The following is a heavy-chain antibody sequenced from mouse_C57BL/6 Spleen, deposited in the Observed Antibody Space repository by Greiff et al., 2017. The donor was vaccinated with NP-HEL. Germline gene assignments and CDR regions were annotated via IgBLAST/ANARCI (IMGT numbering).Heavy chain of an antibody. J-gene: IGHJ2*01. V-gene: IGHV1-52*01. Sequence: QVQLQQPGAELVRPGSSVKLSCKASGYTFTSYWMHWVKQRPIQGLEWIGNIDPSDSETHYNQKFKDKATLTVDKSSSTAYMQLSSLTSEDSAVYYCARLRYGSGLDYWGQGTTLTVSS. CDR3: ARLRYGSGLDY. CDR1: GYTFTSYW. CDR2: IDPSDSET. D-gene: IGHD1-1*01.